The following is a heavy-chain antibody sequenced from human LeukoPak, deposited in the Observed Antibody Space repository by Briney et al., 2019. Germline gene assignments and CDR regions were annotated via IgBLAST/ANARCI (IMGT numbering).Heavy chain of an antibody. V-gene: IGHV3-53*01. CDR3: ARPQPRGDYYGMDV. D-gene: IGHD3-10*01. J-gene: IGHJ6*02. CDR2: IYSGGST. Sequence: GGSLRLSCAASGFTVSSNYMSWVRQAPGKGLEWVSIIYSGGSTYYADSVKGRFTISRDNSKNTLYLQMNSLRVEDTAVYYCARPQPRGDYYGMDVWGQGTTVTVSS. CDR1: GFTVSSNY.